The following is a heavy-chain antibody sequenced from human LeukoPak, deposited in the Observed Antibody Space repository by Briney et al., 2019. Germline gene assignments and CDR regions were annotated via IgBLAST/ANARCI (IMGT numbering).Heavy chain of an antibody. J-gene: IGHJ3*02. D-gene: IGHD3-16*01. CDR3: ARAFWERIRSCDI. CDR1: DGPITTYY. CDR2: INHSGDT. Sequence: PSETLSATCTVSDGPITTYYWNWIRQPPGKGLEWIGYINHSGDTSYNPSLKSRVTISVDTSKNQFSLKLNSVTAADTAVYYCARAFWERIRSCDIWGQGTLVTVSS. V-gene: IGHV4-59*01.